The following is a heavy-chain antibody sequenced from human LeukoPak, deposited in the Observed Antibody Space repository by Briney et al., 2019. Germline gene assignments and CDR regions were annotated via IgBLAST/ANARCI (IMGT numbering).Heavy chain of an antibody. Sequence: GGSLRLSCAASGFTFSIYAMSWVRQAPGKGLEWVSTLSGTGDSTYYADSVKGRFTISRDNSKNTLYLQMNSLRAEDTAVYYCARDDIASSGAFDTWGQGTMVTVSS. D-gene: IGHD2-2*01. CDR3: ARDDIASSGAFDT. CDR2: LSGTGDST. V-gene: IGHV3-23*01. CDR1: GFTFSIYA. J-gene: IGHJ3*02.